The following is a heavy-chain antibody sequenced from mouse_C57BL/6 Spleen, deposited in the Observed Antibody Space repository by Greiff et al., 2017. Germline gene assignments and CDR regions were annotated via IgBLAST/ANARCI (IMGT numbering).Heavy chain of an antibody. CDR1: GYAFSSYW. CDR2: IYPGDGDT. CDR3: AKSPYYYGQGSYAMDY. Sequence: QVQLQQSGAELVKPGASVKISCKASGYAFSSYWMNWVKQRPGKGLEWIGQIYPGDGDTNYNGKFKGKATLTADKSSSTAYMQLSSLTSEDSAVYFCAKSPYYYGQGSYAMDYWGQGTSVTVSS. D-gene: IGHD1-1*01. V-gene: IGHV1-80*01. J-gene: IGHJ4*01.